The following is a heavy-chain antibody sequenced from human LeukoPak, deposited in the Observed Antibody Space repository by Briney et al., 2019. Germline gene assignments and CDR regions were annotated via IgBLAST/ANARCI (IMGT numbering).Heavy chain of an antibody. Sequence: QPGGSLRLSCAASGFIFSSYGLHWVRQAPGKGLEWVAVISYDGSNKYYADSVKGRFTISRDNSKNTLYLQMNSLRAEDTAVYYCARDLYDSSGYYGYWGQGTLVTVSS. CDR2: ISYDGSNK. CDR3: ARDLYDSSGYYGY. D-gene: IGHD3-22*01. J-gene: IGHJ4*02. CDR1: GFIFSSYG. V-gene: IGHV3-30*03.